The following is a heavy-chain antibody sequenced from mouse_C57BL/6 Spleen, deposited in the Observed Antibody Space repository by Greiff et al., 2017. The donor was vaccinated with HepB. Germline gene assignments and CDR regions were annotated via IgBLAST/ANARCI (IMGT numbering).Heavy chain of an antibody. V-gene: IGHV1-80*01. Sequence: QVQLKQSGAELVKPGASVKISCKASGYAFSSYWMNWVKQRPGKGLEWIGQIYPGDGDTNYNGKFKGKAPLTADNSSSTAYMKLSSLTSEDAAVYFCARSEATAQAPWFAYWGQGTLVTVSA. D-gene: IGHD3-2*02. CDR1: GYAFSSYW. CDR2: IYPGDGDT. CDR3: ARSEATAQAPWFAY. J-gene: IGHJ3*01.